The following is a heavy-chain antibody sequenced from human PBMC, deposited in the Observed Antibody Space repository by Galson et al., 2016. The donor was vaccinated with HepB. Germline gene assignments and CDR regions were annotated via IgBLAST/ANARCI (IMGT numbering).Heavy chain of an antibody. CDR1: GFTFSSYA. D-gene: IGHD4-17*01. CDR3: AKVPPDYGDAG. J-gene: IGHJ4*02. CDR2: ILNSGAST. V-gene: IGHV3-23*01. Sequence: SLRLSCAASGFTFSSYAMNWVRQAPGKGLEWVSAILNSGASTSYADSVKGRFTISRDNSKNTVYLQMNNLRAEDTAVYYCAKVPPDYGDAGWGQGTLVTVSS.